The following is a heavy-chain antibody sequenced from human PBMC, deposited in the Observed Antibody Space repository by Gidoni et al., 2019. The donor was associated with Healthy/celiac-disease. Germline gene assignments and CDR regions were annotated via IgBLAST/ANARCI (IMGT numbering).Heavy chain of an antibody. V-gene: IGHV4-34*01. J-gene: IGHJ5*02. Sequence: QVQLQQWGAGLLKPSETLSLTCAVYGGSFSGYYWSWIRQPPGKGLEWFGEINHSGSTNYNPSLKSRGTISVDTSKNQFSLKMSSVTAADTAVYYCARVPSKRVVDHWGQGTLVTVSS. CDR3: ARVPSKRVVDH. D-gene: IGHD2-15*01. CDR2: INHSGST. CDR1: GGSFSGYY.